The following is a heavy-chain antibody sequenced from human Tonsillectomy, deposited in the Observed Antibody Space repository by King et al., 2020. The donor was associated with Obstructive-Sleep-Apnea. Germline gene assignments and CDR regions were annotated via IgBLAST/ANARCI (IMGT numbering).Heavy chain of an antibody. V-gene: IGHV4-59*08. D-gene: IGHD3-22*01. CDR1: GGSISSYY. CDR2: IYYSGST. J-gene: IGHJ4*02. CDR3: ARHQDYDTPFDY. Sequence: QLQESGPGLVKPSETLSLTCTVSGGSISSYYWSWIRQPPGKGLEWIGYIYYSGSTNYNPSLKSRVTISVDTSKNQFSLKLSSVTAADTAMYCCARHQDYDTPFDYWGQGTLVTVSS.